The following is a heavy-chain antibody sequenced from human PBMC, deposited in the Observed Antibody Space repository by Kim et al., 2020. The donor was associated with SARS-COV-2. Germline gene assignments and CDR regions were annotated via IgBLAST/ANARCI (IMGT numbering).Heavy chain of an antibody. V-gene: IGHV3-23*01. Sequence: VEGRLTISRDNSKNTRYLQMNSLRAEDTAVYYCAKPGRSGVAGPTCWFDPWGQGTLVTVSS. CDR3: AKPGRSGVAGPTCWFDP. J-gene: IGHJ5*02. D-gene: IGHD6-19*01.